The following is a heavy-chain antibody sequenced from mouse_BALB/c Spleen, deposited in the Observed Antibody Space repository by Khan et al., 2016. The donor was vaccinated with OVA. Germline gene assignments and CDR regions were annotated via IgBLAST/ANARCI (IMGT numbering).Heavy chain of an antibody. CDR3: ARGLRRYYNAMDY. Sequence: EVKLLESGGGLVQPGGSLKLSCAASGFDFSRYWMSWVRQAPGKGLEWIGEINPDSSTINYTPYLKDKFIISRDNAKNTLYLQMSKVRSEDTALYYCARGLRRYYNAMDYWGQGTSVTVSS. CDR1: GFDFSRYW. CDR2: INPDSSTI. D-gene: IGHD2-2*01. J-gene: IGHJ4*01. V-gene: IGHV4-1*02.